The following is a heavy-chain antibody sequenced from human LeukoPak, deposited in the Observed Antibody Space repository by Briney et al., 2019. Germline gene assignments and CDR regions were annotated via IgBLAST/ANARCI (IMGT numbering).Heavy chain of an antibody. CDR1: GGSISSSSYY. CDR2: IYYSGST. Sequence: PSETLSLTCTVSGGSISSSSYYWGWIRQPPGKGLEWIGSIYYSGSTYYNPSLKSRVTISVDTSKNQFSLKLSSVTAADTAVYYCARDVDSSSWWFDPWGQGTLVTVSS. V-gene: IGHV4-39*07. D-gene: IGHD6-13*01. J-gene: IGHJ5*02. CDR3: ARDVDSSSWWFDP.